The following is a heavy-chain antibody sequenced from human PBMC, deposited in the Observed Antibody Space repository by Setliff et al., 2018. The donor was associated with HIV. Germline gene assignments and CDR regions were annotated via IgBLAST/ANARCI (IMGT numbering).Heavy chain of an antibody. CDR2: IYYGRRA. CDR1: GGSITSYS. D-gene: IGHD3-22*01. Sequence: SETLSLTCSVSGGSITSYSWNWIRHVPGKEVEWIGNIYYGRRANHKPSLKSRVTISADWHRNQFSLELRSVTAADTAVYYCARDFTYDNRGSLTRFAMDVWGQGITVTAP. V-gene: IGHV4-59*01. CDR3: ARDFTYDNRGSLTRFAMDV. J-gene: IGHJ6*02.